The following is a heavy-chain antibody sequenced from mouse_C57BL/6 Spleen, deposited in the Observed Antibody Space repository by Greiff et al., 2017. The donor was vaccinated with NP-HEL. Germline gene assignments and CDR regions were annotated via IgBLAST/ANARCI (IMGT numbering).Heavy chain of an antibody. V-gene: IGHV1-59*01. J-gene: IGHJ2*01. CDR3: ARATAQARYFDY. CDR2: IDPSDSYT. Sequence: QVQLQQPGAELVRPGTSVKLSCKASGYTFTSYWMHWVKQRPGQGLEWIGVIDPSDSYTNYNQKFKGKATLTVDTPSSTAYMQLSSLTSEDSAVYDCARATAQARYFDYWGQGTTLTVSS. D-gene: IGHD3-2*02. CDR1: GYTFTSYW.